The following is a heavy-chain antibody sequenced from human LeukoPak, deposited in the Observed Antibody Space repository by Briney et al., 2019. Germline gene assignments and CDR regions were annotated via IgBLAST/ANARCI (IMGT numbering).Heavy chain of an antibody. CDR3: AKNGSGTSRAFDV. CDR2: ISGSGGVT. Sequence: GGSLRLSCAATGFTFSSYSMNWVRQAPGKGLEWVSAISGSGGVTYYRDSVKGRFTVSRDNSKNTLYLQMNSLRAEDTALHYCAKNGSGTSRAFDVWGQGTMVTVSS. D-gene: IGHD3-10*01. J-gene: IGHJ3*01. CDR1: GFTFSSYS. V-gene: IGHV3-23*01.